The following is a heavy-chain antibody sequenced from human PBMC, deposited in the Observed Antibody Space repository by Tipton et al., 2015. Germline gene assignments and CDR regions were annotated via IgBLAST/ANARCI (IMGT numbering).Heavy chain of an antibody. CDR3: ARFGSTPATDDAFDI. CDR2: IYYSGNT. Sequence: LRLSCNVSGGYFSDYYWSWNRQPPGKGLEWIGFIYYSGNTKYNPSLKSRVTISLDNSKNQFSLRLTSVTAADTAMYYCARFGSTPATDDAFDIWGQGAMVTVSS. CDR1: GGYFSDYY. V-gene: IGHV4-59*12. J-gene: IGHJ3*02. D-gene: IGHD1-26*01.